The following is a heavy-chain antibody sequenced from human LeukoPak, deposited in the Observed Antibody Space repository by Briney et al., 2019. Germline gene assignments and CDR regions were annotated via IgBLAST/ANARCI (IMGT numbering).Heavy chain of an antibody. D-gene: IGHD3-10*01. CDR1: GFTFSSYW. V-gene: IGHV3-7*01. Sequence: PGGSLRLSCAASGFTFSSYWMSWVRQAPGKGLEWVANIKQDGSEKYYVDSVKGRFTISRDNAKNTLYLQMNSLRAEDTAVYYCAREPLGTVWFGELDYWGQGALVTVSS. CDR2: IKQDGSEK. J-gene: IGHJ4*02. CDR3: AREPLGTVWFGELDY.